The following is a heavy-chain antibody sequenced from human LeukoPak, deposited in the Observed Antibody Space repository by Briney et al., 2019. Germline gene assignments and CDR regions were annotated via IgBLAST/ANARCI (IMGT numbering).Heavy chain of an antibody. CDR1: GFTFSDYY. V-gene: IGHV3-53*04. CDR2: IYSGGSI. D-gene: IGHD5/OR15-5a*01. J-gene: IGHJ4*02. CDR3: ASGSRFDY. Sequence: GGSLRLSCAASGFTFSDYYMSWVRQAPGKGLEWVSVIYSGGSIYYADSVKGRFTISRHNSKNTLHLQMNSLRPEDTAVYYCASGSRFDYWGQGTLVTVSS.